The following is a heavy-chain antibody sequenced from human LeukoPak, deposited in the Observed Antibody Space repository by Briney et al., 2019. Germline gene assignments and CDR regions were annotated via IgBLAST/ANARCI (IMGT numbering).Heavy chain of an antibody. CDR1: GFTFRAYN. V-gene: IGHV3-21*01. D-gene: IGHD6-19*01. CDR3: AAYSSLDY. Sequence: GGSLSLSCVASGFTFRAYNMNWVRQAPGKGLEWVSCISSSGSFIYYADSVKGRFTISRDNSKNTLYLQMNSLRAEDTAVYYCAAYSSLDYWGQGALVTVSS. CDR2: ISSSGSFI. J-gene: IGHJ4*02.